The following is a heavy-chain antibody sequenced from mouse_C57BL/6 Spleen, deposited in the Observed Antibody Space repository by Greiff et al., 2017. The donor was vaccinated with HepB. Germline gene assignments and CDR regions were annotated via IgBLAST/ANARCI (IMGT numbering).Heavy chain of an antibody. CDR3: ASVITTVVGRYAMDD. CDR1: GYTFTDYY. CDR2: INPNNGGT. D-gene: IGHD1-1*01. J-gene: IGHJ4*01. Sequence: VQLQQSGPELVKPGASVKISCKASGYTFTDYYMNWVKQSNGKSLEWIGDINPNNGGTSYNQKFKGKATLTVDKSSSTAYMELRSLTSEDSAVYYCASVITTVVGRYAMDDWGQGTSVTVSS. V-gene: IGHV1-26*01.